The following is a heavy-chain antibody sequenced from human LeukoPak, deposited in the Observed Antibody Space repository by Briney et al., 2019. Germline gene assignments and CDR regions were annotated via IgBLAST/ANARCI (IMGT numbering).Heavy chain of an antibody. D-gene: IGHD2-21*02. CDR1: GYTFTGYY. Sequence: ASVKVSCKASGYTFTGYYMHWVRQAPGQGLEWMGWINPNSGGTNYVQKFQGRVTMTRDTSISTAYMELSRLRSDDTAVYYCATDVGVTASLPRDIWGQGTMVTVSS. V-gene: IGHV1-2*02. CDR2: INPNSGGT. CDR3: ATDVGVTASLPRDI. J-gene: IGHJ3*02.